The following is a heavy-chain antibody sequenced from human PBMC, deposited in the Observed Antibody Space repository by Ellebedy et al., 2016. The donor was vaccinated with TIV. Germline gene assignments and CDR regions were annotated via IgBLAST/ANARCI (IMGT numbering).Heavy chain of an antibody. CDR1: GFTLSNYC. D-gene: IGHD2-2*01. CDR2: IKEDGSEE. J-gene: IGHJ4*02. Sequence: GESLKISCAVSGFTLSNYCMSWVRQAPGKGLEWVANIKEDGSEEYYVDSVKGRFTLSRDNANSLLYLQMNSLGAEDTAVYYCARGRYCSSSSRGFLDYWGQGTLITVSS. V-gene: IGHV3-7*03. CDR3: ARGRYCSSSSRGFLDY.